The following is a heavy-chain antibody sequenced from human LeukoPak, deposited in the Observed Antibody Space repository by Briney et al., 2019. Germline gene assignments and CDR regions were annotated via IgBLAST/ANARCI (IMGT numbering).Heavy chain of an antibody. V-gene: IGHV1-46*01. CDR3: SRELGGSYFDY. J-gene: IGHJ4*02. CDR1: GYTYSNYY. Sequence: SVKVSCKSSGYTYSNYYIHGVRQAPGQGLEWMGVNNPSGGRTTYEQKFQGRVTMTRDTSTSTAYMDLSSLRSDDTAVYYCSRELGGSYFDYWGQGTLVTVSS. D-gene: IGHD1-26*01. CDR2: NNPSGGRT.